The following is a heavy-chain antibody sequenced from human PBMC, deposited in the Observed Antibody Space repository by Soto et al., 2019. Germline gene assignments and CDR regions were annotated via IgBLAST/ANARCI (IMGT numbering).Heavy chain of an antibody. CDR3: ARDLKTDYYDSSGGAFDI. V-gene: IGHV3-53*01. CDR1: GFTVSSNY. Sequence: GGSLRLSCAASGFTVSSNYMSWVRQAPGKGLEWVSVIYSGGSTYYADSVKGRFTISRDNSKNTLYLQMNSLRAEDTAVYYCARDLKTDYYDSSGGAFDIWGQGTMVTVSS. J-gene: IGHJ3*02. CDR2: IYSGGST. D-gene: IGHD3-22*01.